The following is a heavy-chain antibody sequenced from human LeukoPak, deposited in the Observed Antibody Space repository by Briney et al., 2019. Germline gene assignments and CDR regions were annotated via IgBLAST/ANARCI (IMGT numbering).Heavy chain of an antibody. CDR2: IYYSGST. Sequence: SETLSLTCTVSGGPISSSSYYWGWIRQPPGKGLEWIGSIYYSGSTYYNPSLKSRVTISVDTSKNQFSLKLSSVTAADTAVYYCARASVSGTGDGFDIWGQGTMVTVSS. V-gene: IGHV4-39*07. CDR1: GGPISSSSYY. D-gene: IGHD6-19*01. CDR3: ARASVSGTGDGFDI. J-gene: IGHJ3*02.